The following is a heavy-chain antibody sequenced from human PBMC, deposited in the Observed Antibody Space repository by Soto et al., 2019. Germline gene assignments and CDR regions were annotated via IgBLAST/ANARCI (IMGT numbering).Heavy chain of an antibody. J-gene: IGHJ6*02. D-gene: IGHD3-10*01. CDR1: GGSFSGYY. Sequence: SETLSLTCAVYGGSFSGYYWSWIRQPPGKGLEWIGEINHSGSTNYNPSLKSRVTISVVTSKNQFSLKLSSVTAADTAVYYCARGRGVGGGYYYYYYGMDVWGQGTTVTVSS. CDR3: ARGRGVGGGYYYYYYGMDV. CDR2: INHSGST. V-gene: IGHV4-34*01.